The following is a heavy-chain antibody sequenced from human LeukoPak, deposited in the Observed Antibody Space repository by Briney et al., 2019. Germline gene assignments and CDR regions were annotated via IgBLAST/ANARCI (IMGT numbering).Heavy chain of an antibody. CDR3: AKDWGYASGTYYNL. Sequence: GGSLRLSCAASGFTFSSYAMSWVRQAPGKGLEWVSTINSNGGSTYYADSVKGRFTISRDNSKNTLYLQMNSLRAEDTAIYYCAKDWGYASGTYYNLWGQGTLVTVSS. CDR2: INSNGGST. D-gene: IGHD3-10*01. V-gene: IGHV3-23*01. CDR1: GFTFSSYA. J-gene: IGHJ4*02.